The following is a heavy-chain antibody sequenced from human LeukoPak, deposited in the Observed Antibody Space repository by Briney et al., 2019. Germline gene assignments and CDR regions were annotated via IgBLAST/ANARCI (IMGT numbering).Heavy chain of an antibody. CDR2: ISGSGGST. V-gene: IGHV3-23*01. Sequence: PGGSLRLSCAASGFTFSSYAMSWVRQAPGKGLEWVSAISGSGGSTYYADSVKGRFTISRDNSKNTLYLQMNSLRAEDTAVYYCAKDGGLVVVPADPLDYWGQGTLVTVSS. CDR1: GFTFSSYA. D-gene: IGHD2-2*01. CDR3: AKDGGLVVVPADPLDY. J-gene: IGHJ4*02.